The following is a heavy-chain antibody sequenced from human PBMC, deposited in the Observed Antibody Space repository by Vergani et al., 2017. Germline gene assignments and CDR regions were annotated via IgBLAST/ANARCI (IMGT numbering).Heavy chain of an antibody. CDR2: INPNSGGT. V-gene: IGHV1-2*02. D-gene: IGHD3-22*01. J-gene: IGHJ4*02. CDR3: AKDRYYYDSSGPYYFDY. CDR1: GYTFTGYY. Sequence: QVQLVQSGAEVKKPGASVKVSCKASGYTFTGYYMHWVRQAPGQGLEWMGWINPNSGGTNYAQKFQGRVTMTRDTSISTAYMELSRLRSDDTAVYYCAKDRYYYDSSGPYYFDYWGQGTLVTVSS.